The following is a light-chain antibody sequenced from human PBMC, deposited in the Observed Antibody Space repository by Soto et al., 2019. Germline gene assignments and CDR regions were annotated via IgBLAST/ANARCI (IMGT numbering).Light chain of an antibody. CDR1: QSIGTY. CDR3: QQSHSSRVT. Sequence: DIQMTQSPSSLSASVGDRVTITCRASQSIGTYLNWYHQKPGKAPKLLVYAASSLQSGVPLRFSGSGSGTDFTLTISDLQPEDSATYYCQQSHSSRVTFGGGTKVEIK. J-gene: IGKJ4*01. CDR2: AAS. V-gene: IGKV1-39*01.